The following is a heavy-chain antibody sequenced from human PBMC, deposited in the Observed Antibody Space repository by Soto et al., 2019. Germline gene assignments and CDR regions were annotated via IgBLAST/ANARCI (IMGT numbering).Heavy chain of an antibody. CDR2: ISSSSSYI. V-gene: IGHV3-21*01. D-gene: IGHD2-2*01. Sequence: EVQLVESGGGLVKPGGSLRLSCAASGFTFSSYSMNWVLQAPGKGLEWVSSISSSSSYIYYADSVKGRFTISRDNAKNSLYLQMNSLRAEDTAVYYCARDSSTIVVVPAAFDYWGQGTLVTVSS. CDR1: GFTFSSYS. CDR3: ARDSSTIVVVPAAFDY. J-gene: IGHJ4*02.